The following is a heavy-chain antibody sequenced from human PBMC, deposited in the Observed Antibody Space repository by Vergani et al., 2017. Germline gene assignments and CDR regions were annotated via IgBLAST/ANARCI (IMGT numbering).Heavy chain of an antibody. CDR3: VATVALWFGETKNGCWFDP. CDR1: GYSITSGYY. D-gene: IGHD3-10*01. V-gene: IGHV4-38-2*01. J-gene: IGHJ5*01. CDR2: IYHTGSA. Sequence: QVQLLESGPGLLKPSETLSLTCSVSGYSITSGYYWGWIRQPPGRGLEWIGSIYHTGSAYYNPSLKSRVTVSVDTSMNQVSLKRISVTAADTAVYYCVATVALWFGETKNGCWFDPGGQGTLGTVTA.